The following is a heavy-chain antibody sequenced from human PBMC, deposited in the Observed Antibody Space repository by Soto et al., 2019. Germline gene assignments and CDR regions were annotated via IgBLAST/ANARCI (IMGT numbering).Heavy chain of an antibody. CDR3: TILRVYCSGGSCYPRTLFDY. D-gene: IGHD2-15*01. CDR2: IRSKAYGGTT. J-gene: IGHJ4*02. Sequence: GGSLRLSCTASGFTFGDYAMSWFRQAPGKGQERVGFIRSKAYGGTTEYAASVKGRFTISRDDSKSIAYLQMNSLKTEDTAVYYFTILRVYCSGGSCYPRTLFDYWGQGTLVTVSS. CDR1: GFTFGDYA. V-gene: IGHV3-49*03.